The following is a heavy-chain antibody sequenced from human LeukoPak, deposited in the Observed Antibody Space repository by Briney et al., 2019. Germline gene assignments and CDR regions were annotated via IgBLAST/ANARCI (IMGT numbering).Heavy chain of an antibody. D-gene: IGHD5-18*01. CDR3: ARDQGYKYNWFDP. CDR2: INHSGST. CDR1: GGSFSGYY. Sequence: PSETLSLTCAVYGGSFSGYYWSWIRQPPGKGLEWIGEINHSGSTNYNPSLKSRVTISVDTSKNQFSLKLSSVTAADTAVYYCARDQGYKYNWFDPWGQGTLVTVSS. V-gene: IGHV4-34*01. J-gene: IGHJ5*02.